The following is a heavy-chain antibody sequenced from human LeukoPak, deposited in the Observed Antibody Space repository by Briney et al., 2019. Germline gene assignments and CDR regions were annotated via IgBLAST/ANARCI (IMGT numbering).Heavy chain of an antibody. Sequence: PGGSLRLSCAASGFTFEHYGMHWVRQVPGKGLEWVSYITWNSGYKGYADSVKGRFAISRDNAKNSLHLQMNSLTGEDTAFYYCAKASDYGGNGFDCWGQGTLVTVSS. D-gene: IGHD4/OR15-4a*01. CDR2: ITWNSGYK. V-gene: IGHV3-9*01. J-gene: IGHJ5*01. CDR1: GFTFEHYG. CDR3: AKASDYGGNGFDC.